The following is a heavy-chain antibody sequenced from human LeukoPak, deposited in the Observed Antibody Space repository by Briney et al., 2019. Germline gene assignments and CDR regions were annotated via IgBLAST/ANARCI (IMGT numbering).Heavy chain of an antibody. CDR1: GGSVSSGSYY. J-gene: IGHJ4*02. Sequence: SETLSLTCTVSGGSVSSGSYYWSWIRQPPGKRREWIGYIYYSGSTNYNPSLKSRVTISVDTSKNQFSLKLSSVTAADTAVYYCARLAYYYGSGSYRLDYWGQGTLVTVSS. CDR2: IYYSGST. V-gene: IGHV4-61*01. D-gene: IGHD3-10*01. CDR3: ARLAYYYGSGSYRLDY.